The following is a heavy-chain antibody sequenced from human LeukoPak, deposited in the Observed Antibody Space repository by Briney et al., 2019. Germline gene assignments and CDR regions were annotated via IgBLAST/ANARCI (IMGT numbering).Heavy chain of an antibody. J-gene: IGHJ4*02. Sequence: GGCLRLSCAASGFTLDDYAMHWVRPAPGRGVEGVSGISWNSGSIGYADSVKGRFTISRDNDNNSLYLQMNSLRAEDMALYYCAKDTSRDGDYADYWGQGTLVTVSS. D-gene: IGHD4-17*01. CDR2: ISWNSGSI. CDR1: GFTLDDYA. CDR3: AKDTSRDGDYADY. V-gene: IGHV3-9*03.